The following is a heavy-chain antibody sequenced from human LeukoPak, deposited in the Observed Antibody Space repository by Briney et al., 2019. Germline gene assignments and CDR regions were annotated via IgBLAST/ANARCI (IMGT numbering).Heavy chain of an antibody. D-gene: IGHD6-19*01. Sequence: GGSLRLPCAASGFTFSSYAMTWVRQAPGKGLEWVSAISISGSGTSYADSVKGRFTISRDNSKNTLYLQMISLRADDTAIYYCVTVAANRVYWGQGTLVTVSS. CDR1: GFTFSSYA. J-gene: IGHJ4*02. CDR2: ISISGSGT. V-gene: IGHV3-23*01. CDR3: VTVAANRVY.